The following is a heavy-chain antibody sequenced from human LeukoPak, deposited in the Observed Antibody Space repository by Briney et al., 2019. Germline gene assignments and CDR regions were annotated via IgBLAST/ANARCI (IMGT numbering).Heavy chain of an antibody. CDR1: GFTFSNYW. V-gene: IGHV3-74*01. Sequence: PGGSLRLSCAPSGFTFSNYWMHWVRQAPGKGLVWVSHINYDGSITSYADSVEGRFTISRDNAKNTLFLQMNSLRAEDTAIYYCATEGPGSHPDYWGQGTLVTVSS. J-gene: IGHJ4*02. D-gene: IGHD2-21*02. CDR3: ATEGPGSHPDY. CDR2: INYDGSIT.